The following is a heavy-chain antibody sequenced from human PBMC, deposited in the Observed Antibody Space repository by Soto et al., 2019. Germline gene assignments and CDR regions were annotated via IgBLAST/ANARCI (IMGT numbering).Heavy chain of an antibody. Sequence: EVQLVESGGGLVQPGGSLRLSCAVSEFTFGTSWMTWVRQGPGKGLEWVANIKQDGGEKHYLESVRGRFSISRDNAKKSLYLEMNSLRAEDTAVYYCTAGSGWESDTWGQGTLVTVSS. CDR1: EFTFGTSW. D-gene: IGHD6-19*01. CDR3: TAGSGWESDT. J-gene: IGHJ5*02. CDR2: IKQDGGEK. V-gene: IGHV3-7*05.